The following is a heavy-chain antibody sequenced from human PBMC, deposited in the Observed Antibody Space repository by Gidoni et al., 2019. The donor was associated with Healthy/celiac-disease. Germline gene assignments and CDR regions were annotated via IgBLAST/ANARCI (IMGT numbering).Heavy chain of an antibody. Sequence: EVQLVESGGGLVQPGGSLRLSCAASGFTFSSYAMHWVRQAPGKGLEYVSAISSNGGSTYYANSVKGRFTISRDNSKNTLYLQMGSLRAEDMAVYYCARVQLTGDPWGAFDIWGQGTMVTVSS. V-gene: IGHV3-64*01. CDR1: GFTFSSYA. CDR3: ARVQLTGDPWGAFDI. J-gene: IGHJ3*02. D-gene: IGHD7-27*01. CDR2: ISSNGGST.